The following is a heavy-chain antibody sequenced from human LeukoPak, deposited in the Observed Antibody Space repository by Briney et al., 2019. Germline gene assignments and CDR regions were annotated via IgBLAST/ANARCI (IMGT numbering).Heavy chain of an antibody. V-gene: IGHV3-33*01. CDR2: IYYDGSNI. Sequence: GGSLRLSCAASEFTFTTYGMHWVRQAPGKGLEWVAFIYYDGSNIYYADYVKGRFTISRDISKNTLYLQMDSLRAEDTAIYYCARDWKTNSFDYWGQETLVTVSS. D-gene: IGHD1-1*01. CDR3: ARDWKTNSFDY. J-gene: IGHJ4*02. CDR1: EFTFTTYG.